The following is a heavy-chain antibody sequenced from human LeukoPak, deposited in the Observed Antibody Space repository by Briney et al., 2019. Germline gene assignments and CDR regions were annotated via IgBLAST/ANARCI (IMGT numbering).Heavy chain of an antibody. D-gene: IGHD1-1*01. CDR1: GSNFKDYH. J-gene: IGHJ4*02. Sequence: GGSLGLSCVVSGSNFKDYHMNWIRQAPGKGLEWISYISSRSRAVYYADSVKGRFTISRDNARSSLYLQMDSLGDDDTAVYYCARDKANWSFDQWGQGTVVTVSA. CDR2: ISSRSRAV. V-gene: IGHV3-48*02. CDR3: ARDKANWSFDQ.